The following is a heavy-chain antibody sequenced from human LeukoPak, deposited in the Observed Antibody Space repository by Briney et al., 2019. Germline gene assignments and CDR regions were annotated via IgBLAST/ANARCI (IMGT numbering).Heavy chain of an antibody. CDR3: ARDPHHRGVHYYDSSGYYS. J-gene: IGHJ4*02. D-gene: IGHD3-22*01. V-gene: IGHV1-18*01. CDR2: ISASNCNT. Sequence: ASVKVSCKASGYTFTSYGISWGRQAPGRGLEGRGWISASNCNTNYAQKPQGSVTMTTDTSTRTAYMEVRSLRSDDTAVYYSARDPHHRGVHYYDSSGYYSWGQGTLVTVSS. CDR1: GYTFTSYG.